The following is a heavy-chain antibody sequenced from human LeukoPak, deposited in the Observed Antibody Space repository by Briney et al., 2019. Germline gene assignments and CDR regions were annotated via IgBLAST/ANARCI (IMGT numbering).Heavy chain of an antibody. CDR1: GFTFSSYA. J-gene: IGHJ6*02. CDR3: AKDIGAYYYYGMDV. CDR2: ISGSGGST. V-gene: IGHV3-23*01. Sequence: GGSLRFSCAASGFTFSSYAMSWVRQAPGKGLEWVSAISGSGGSTYYADSVKGRFTISRDNSKNTLYLQRNSLRAEDTAVYYCAKDIGAYYYYGMDVWGQGTTVTVSS. D-gene: IGHD5-12*01.